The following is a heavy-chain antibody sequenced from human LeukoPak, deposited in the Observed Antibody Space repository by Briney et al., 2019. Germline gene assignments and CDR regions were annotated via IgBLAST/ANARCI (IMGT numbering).Heavy chain of an antibody. CDR1: GYTFTGYY. J-gene: IGHJ4*02. D-gene: IGHD3-22*01. V-gene: IGHV1-2*02. CDR2: INPNSGGT. CDR3: ARDDSSGYYFFDY. Sequence: ASVKVSCKASGYTFTGYYMHWVRQAPGQGLEWMGWINPNSGGTNYAQKFQGRVTMTRDTSISTAYMELSRLRSDDTAVYYCARDDSSGYYFFDYWGQGTLVTVFS.